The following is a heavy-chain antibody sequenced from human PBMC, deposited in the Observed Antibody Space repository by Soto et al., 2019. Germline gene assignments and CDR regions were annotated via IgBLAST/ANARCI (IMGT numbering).Heavy chain of an antibody. CDR3: ARDKYSSSSYYFYYVMDV. CDR2: INSDGSST. D-gene: IGHD6-13*01. J-gene: IGHJ6*02. V-gene: IGHV3-74*01. Sequence: GGSLRLACAASGFSISTYLMHWVRQAPGKGLVWVSRINSDGSSTSYADSVKGRFTISRDNAKNTLYLQMNSLRGEDTAVYFCARDKYSSSSYYFYYVMDVWGQGTTVTVSS. CDR1: GFSISTYL.